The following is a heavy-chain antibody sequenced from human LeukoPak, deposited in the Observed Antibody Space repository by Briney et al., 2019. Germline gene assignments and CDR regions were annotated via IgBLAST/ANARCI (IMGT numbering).Heavy chain of an antibody. CDR2: IYPGDSDT. CDR1: GCSFTSYW. CDR3: ARSGATMVRGVTFYYNWFDP. J-gene: IGHJ5*02. D-gene: IGHD3-10*01. Sequence: GESLKISCKGSGCSFTSYWIGWVRQMPGKGLEWMGIIYPGDSDTRYSPSFQGQVTISADKSISTAYLQWSSLKASDTAMYYCARSGATMVRGVTFYYNWFDPWGQGTLVTVSS. V-gene: IGHV5-51*01.